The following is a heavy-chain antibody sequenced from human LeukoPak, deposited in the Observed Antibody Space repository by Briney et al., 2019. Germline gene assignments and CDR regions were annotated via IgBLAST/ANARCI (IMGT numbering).Heavy chain of an antibody. CDR2: INANSGGT. Sequence: ASVKVSCKASGYTFTGYYMQWVRQAPGQGLEWMGWINANSGGTNYAQKFQGRVTMARDTSISTAYLELSRLTSNDTAVYYCARGAPTVYVPAAMDWYFDLWAVAPWSLSPQ. D-gene: IGHD2-2*01. CDR1: GYTFTGYY. V-gene: IGHV1-2*02. CDR3: ARGAPTVYVPAAMDWYFDL. J-gene: IGHJ2*01.